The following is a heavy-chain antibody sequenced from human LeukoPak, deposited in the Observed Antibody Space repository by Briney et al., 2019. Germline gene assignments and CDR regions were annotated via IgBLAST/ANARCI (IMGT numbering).Heavy chain of an antibody. CDR1: GFTFSSYS. Sequence: GGSLRLSCAASGFTFSSYSMNWVRQAPGKGLEWVSSISSSSSYIYYADSVKGRFTISRDNAKNSLYLQMNSLRAEDTAVYYCARSEIAARPSGDYWGQGTLVTVSS. J-gene: IGHJ4*02. D-gene: IGHD6-6*01. CDR2: ISSSSSYI. V-gene: IGHV3-21*01. CDR3: ARSEIAARPSGDY.